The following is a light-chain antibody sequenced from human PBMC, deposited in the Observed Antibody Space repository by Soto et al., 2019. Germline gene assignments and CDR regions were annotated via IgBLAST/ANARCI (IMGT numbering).Light chain of an antibody. CDR2: EVS. CDR1: SSDVVGYNY. V-gene: IGLV2-8*01. Sequence: QSVLTQPPSASGSPGQSVTISCTGTSSDVVGYNYVSWYQQHPGKAPKLMIYEVSKRPSGVPDRFSGSKSGNTASLTVSGLQAEDEADYYCSSYAGGNNSDVVFGGGTQLTVL. CDR3: SSYAGGNNSDVV. J-gene: IGLJ2*01.